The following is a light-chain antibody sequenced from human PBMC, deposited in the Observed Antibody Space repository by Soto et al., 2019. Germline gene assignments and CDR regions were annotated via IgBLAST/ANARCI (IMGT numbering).Light chain of an antibody. CDR1: QSINSE. CDR2: GAS. Sequence: EIVMTQSPATLSLSPGERAALSCRASQSINSELAWYQQQPGQPPRLLIYGASTRATGVPARFTGSESGSEFTLTISGLQSEDFAVYYCQQGHNWPLTSGQGTRPEI. J-gene: IGKJ2*01. V-gene: IGKV3-15*01. CDR3: QQGHNWPLT.